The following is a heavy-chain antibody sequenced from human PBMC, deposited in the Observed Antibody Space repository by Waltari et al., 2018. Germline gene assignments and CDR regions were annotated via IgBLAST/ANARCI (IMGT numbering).Heavy chain of an antibody. CDR1: GGSISSHY. Sequence: QVQLQESGPGLVKPSETLSLTCTVSGGSISSHYWSWIRQPPGKGLEWIGYIYYSGSTNYNPSLKSRVTISVDTSKNQFSLKLSSVTAADTAVYYCARVAQMATLLDYWGQGTLVIVSS. J-gene: IGHJ4*02. CDR2: IYYSGST. V-gene: IGHV4-59*11. D-gene: IGHD5-12*01. CDR3: ARVAQMATLLDY.